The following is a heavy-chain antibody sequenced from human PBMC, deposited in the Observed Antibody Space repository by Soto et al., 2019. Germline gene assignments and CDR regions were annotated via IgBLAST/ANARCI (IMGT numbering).Heavy chain of an antibody. V-gene: IGHV3-15*07. CDR3: TTDYYDFWSGQYYYGMDV. J-gene: IGHJ6*02. CDR2: IKSKTDGGTT. D-gene: IGHD3-3*01. CDR1: GFTFSNAW. Sequence: GGSLRLSCAASGFTFSNAWMNWVRQAPGKGLEWVGRIKSKTDGGTTDYAAPVKGRFTISRDDSKNTLYLQMNSLKTEDTAVYYCTTDYYDFWSGQYYYGMDVWGQGTTVTVSS.